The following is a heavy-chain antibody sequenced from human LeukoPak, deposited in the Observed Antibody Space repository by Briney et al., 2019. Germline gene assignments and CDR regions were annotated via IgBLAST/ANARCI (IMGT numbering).Heavy chain of an antibody. CDR2: GYYSGNT. CDR3: ARHFNGPDYFDY. J-gene: IGHJ4*02. V-gene: IGHV4-39*01. Sequence: WIRQPPGKGLEWIGSGYYSGNTYYNSSLKSRVTISVDTSKNQFSLTLSSVTAADTAVYYCARHFNGPDYFDYWGQGTLVTVSS. D-gene: IGHD2-8*01.